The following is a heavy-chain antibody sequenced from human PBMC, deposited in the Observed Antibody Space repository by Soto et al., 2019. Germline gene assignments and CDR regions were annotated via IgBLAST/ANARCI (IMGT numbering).Heavy chain of an antibody. D-gene: IGHD1-26*01. CDR2: IRSKANSYLI. CDR1: GFSVSDSA. J-gene: IGHJ4*02. CDR3: DRWGEMGLNDY. Sequence: PGGSLRLSCAASGFSVSDSAMHWVRQASGKGLEWIARIRSKANSYLIAYDESVRGRFIISRDDSKNTAYLQMNDLNTEDTAIYYCDRWGEMGLNDYWVQGTTATDYS. V-gene: IGHV3-73*01.